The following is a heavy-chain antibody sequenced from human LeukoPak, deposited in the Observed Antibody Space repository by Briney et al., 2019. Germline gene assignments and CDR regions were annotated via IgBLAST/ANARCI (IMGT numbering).Heavy chain of an antibody. CDR1: GGSISSSSYS. Sequence: PSETLSLTCTVSGGSISSSSYSWGWIRQPPGKGLEWIATIYYSGTTYYNPSLKSRVTISVDTSKNQFSLNLSSVTAADTAVYYCARRGSGSRGDFDYWGQGTLVTVSS. V-gene: IGHV4-39*01. CDR3: ARRGSGSRGDFDY. CDR2: IYYSGTT. D-gene: IGHD2-15*01. J-gene: IGHJ4*02.